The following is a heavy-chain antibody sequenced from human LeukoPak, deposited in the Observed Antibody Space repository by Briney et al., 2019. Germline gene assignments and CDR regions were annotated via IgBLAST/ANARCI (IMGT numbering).Heavy chain of an antibody. J-gene: IGHJ5*02. CDR2: ISSSGTTI. V-gene: IGHV3-11*04. CDR3: AKASETTWVLWFGEFLKSNWFDP. D-gene: IGHD3-10*01. Sequence: KPGGSLRLSCAASGFTFSDYYMSWIRQTPGKGLEWVSYISSSGTTIYYADSVKGRFTISRDNAKNSLYLQMNSLRAEDTAVYYCAKASETTWVLWFGEFLKSNWFDPWGQGTLVTVSS. CDR1: GFTFSDYY.